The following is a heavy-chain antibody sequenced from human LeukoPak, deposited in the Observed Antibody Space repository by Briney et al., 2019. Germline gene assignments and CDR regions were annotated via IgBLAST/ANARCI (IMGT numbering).Heavy chain of an antibody. V-gene: IGHV3-23*01. Sequence: GGSLRLSCAASGFTVSSNYMSWVRQAPGKGLEWVSAISGSGGSTYYADSVKGRFTISRDNSKNTLYLQMNSLRAEDTAVYYCAKDRGYSYGYQLFDYWGQGTLVTVSS. D-gene: IGHD5-18*01. CDR3: AKDRGYSYGYQLFDY. CDR2: ISGSGGST. CDR1: GFTVSSNY. J-gene: IGHJ4*02.